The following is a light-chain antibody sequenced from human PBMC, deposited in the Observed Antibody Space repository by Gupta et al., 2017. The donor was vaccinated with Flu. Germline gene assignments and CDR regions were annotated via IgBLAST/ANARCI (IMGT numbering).Light chain of an antibody. CDR1: QSINNW. J-gene: IGKJ4*01. V-gene: IGKV1-5*03. CDR2: KAS. CDR3: QQHLTYPLT. Sequence: DIQLTQSPSTLSASVGDRVTITCRASQSINNWLAWYQQRPGQAPKLLIYKASNLESGVPSRFSGSESGTEFTLTISSLQPDDFATYYCQQHLTYPLTFGGGTKLEIK.